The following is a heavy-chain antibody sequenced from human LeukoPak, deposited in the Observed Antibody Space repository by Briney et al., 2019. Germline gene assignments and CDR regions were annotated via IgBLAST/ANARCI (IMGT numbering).Heavy chain of an antibody. CDR1: GYSFTSYW. CDR3: ARHIAARRFGYYYYMDV. J-gene: IGHJ6*03. Sequence: GESLKISCKGSGYSFTSYWIGWVRQMPGKGLEWMGIIYPGDSDTRYSPSFQGQVTISADKSISTAYLQWSSLKASDTAMYYCARHIAARRFGYYYYMDVWGKGTTVTVSS. CDR2: IYPGDSDT. V-gene: IGHV5-51*01. D-gene: IGHD6-6*01.